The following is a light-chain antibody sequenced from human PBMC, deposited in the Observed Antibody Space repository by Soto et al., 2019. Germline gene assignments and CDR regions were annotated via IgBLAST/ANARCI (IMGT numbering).Light chain of an antibody. V-gene: IGLV1-44*01. CDR3: AACDDNLNGPP. CDR1: NSNIGRYS. CDR2: SDD. J-gene: IGLJ3*02. Sequence: QSVLTQPPSLSGSPGQRVTISCSGSNSNIGRYSVNWYQHFPGTAPKILIYSDDERPSGVPDRFSGSKSGTSASLAISGLQSEDEAEYYCAACDDNLNGPPFGGGTKLTFL.